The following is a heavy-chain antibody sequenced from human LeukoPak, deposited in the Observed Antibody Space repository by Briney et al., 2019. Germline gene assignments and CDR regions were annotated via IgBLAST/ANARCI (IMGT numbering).Heavy chain of an antibody. CDR2: ISAYNGNT. Sequence: GASVKVSCKASGYTFTSYGISWVRQAPGQGLEWMGWISAYNGNTNYAQKPQGRVTMTTDTSTSTAYMELRSLRSDDTAVYYCARDPFSGSWEYFQHWGQGTLVTVSS. CDR3: ARDPFSGSWEYFQH. D-gene: IGHD1-26*01. V-gene: IGHV1-18*01. J-gene: IGHJ1*01. CDR1: GYTFTSYG.